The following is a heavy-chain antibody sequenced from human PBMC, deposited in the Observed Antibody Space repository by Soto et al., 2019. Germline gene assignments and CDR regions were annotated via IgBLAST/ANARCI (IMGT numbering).Heavy chain of an antibody. Sequence: QVQLVQSGTEVKKPGSSVKVSCKASGGTFRNYPINWVRQAPGQGLEWMGSIFPLTDIPDYAQNFQARLTLTTDXXTSTAYMELSSLTSDDTAMYFCARGPLVVLNYFESWGQGTLVTVSS. J-gene: IGHJ4*02. CDR1: GGTFRNYP. V-gene: IGHV1-69*02. CDR3: ARGPLVVLNYFES. CDR2: IFPLTDIP.